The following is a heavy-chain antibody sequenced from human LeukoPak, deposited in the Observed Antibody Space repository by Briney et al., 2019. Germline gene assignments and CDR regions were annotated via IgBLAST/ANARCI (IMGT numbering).Heavy chain of an antibody. V-gene: IGHV3-43*01. Sequence: PGGSLRLSCAASGFTFDDYTMHWVRQAPGKGLEWVSLISWDGGSTYYADSVKGRFTISRDNSKNSLYLQMNSLRTEDTALYYCAKDMYRRDGYYGYYMDVWGKGTTVTVSS. J-gene: IGHJ6*03. CDR2: ISWDGGST. CDR3: AKDMYRRDGYYGYYMDV. D-gene: IGHD5-24*01. CDR1: GFTFDDYT.